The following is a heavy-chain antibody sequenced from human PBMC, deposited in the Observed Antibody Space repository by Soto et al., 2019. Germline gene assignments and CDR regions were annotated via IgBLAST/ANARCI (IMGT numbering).Heavy chain of an antibody. CDR1: GYTFTSYA. CDR3: ARDTDMALPDA. D-gene: IGHD5-18*01. CDR2: ISAYNGNT. Sequence: QVQLVQSGAEVKKPGASVKVSCKASGYTFTSYAISWVRQAPGQGLEWMGWISAYNGNTKYAQKLQGRVTLTTDTSTTTAYMELRSLRSDDAAVYYCARDTDMALPDAWGQGTLVTVSS. J-gene: IGHJ4*02. V-gene: IGHV1-18*01.